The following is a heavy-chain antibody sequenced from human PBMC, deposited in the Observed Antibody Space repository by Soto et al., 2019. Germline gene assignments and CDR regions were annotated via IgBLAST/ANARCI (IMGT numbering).Heavy chain of an antibody. J-gene: IGHJ4*02. D-gene: IGHD4-4*01. Sequence: EVQLVESGGGLVQPGGSLRLSCAASGFTVSKNYMSWVRQAPGKGLEWVSVIYTGGSTYYADSVEGRSTISRDNSKNTLYLQTNSLRDEDTAVYYCARGGGNSYYGYWGEGTLVTVSS. CDR3: ARGGGNSYYGY. V-gene: IGHV3-66*01. CDR1: GFTVSKNY. CDR2: IYTGGST.